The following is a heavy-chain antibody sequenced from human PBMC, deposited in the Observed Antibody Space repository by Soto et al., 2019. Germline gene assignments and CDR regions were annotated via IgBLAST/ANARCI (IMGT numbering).Heavy chain of an antibody. CDR3: ARDSKGTFDY. D-gene: IGHD2-2*01. V-gene: IGHV3-66*01. CDR2: IYSGGST. J-gene: IGHJ4*02. Sequence: GGYPKLASAAPEFSVSSNYMSWVRLAPGKGLEWVSVIYSGGSTYYADSVKGRFTISRDNSKNTLYLQMNSLRAEDTAVYYCARDSKGTFDYWGQGTLGTGSS. CDR1: EFSVSSNY.